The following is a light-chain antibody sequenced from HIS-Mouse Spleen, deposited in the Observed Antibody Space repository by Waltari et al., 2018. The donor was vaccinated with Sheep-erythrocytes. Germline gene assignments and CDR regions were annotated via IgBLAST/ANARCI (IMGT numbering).Light chain of an antibody. CDR3: CSYAGSYTWV. V-gene: IGLV2-11*01. CDR1: SSDVGGYNY. CDR2: DVS. Sequence: QSALTQPRSVSGSPGQSVTIPCTATSSDVGGYNYVSWYQQHPGKAPKRMIYDVSKRPSGVPDRFSGSKSGNTASLTISGLQAEDEADYYCCSYAGSYTWVFGGGTKLTVL. J-gene: IGLJ3*02.